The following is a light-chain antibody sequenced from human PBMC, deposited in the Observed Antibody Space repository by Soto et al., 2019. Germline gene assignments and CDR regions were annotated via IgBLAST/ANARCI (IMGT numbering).Light chain of an antibody. CDR1: QGISNY. CDR3: QKYNSAPPWT. J-gene: IGKJ1*01. Sequence: DIQMTQSPSSLSASVGDRVTITCRASQGISNYLAWYQQKPGKVPKLLIYAASTFQSGVPSRFSGSGSGTDFTLTISSLPPEDVATYYCQKYNSAPPWTFGQGTKVEIK. V-gene: IGKV1-27*01. CDR2: AAS.